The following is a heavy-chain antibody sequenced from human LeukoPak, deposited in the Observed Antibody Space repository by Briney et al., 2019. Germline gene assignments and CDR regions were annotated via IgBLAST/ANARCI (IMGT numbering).Heavy chain of an antibody. V-gene: IGHV3-21*01. CDR3: ARDNWSKYYFDY. D-gene: IGHD1/OR15-1a*01. Sequence: GGSLRLSCAASGFTFSSYSMNWVRQAPGKGLEWVSSISSSSSYIYYADSVKCRFTISRDNAKNSLYLQMNSLRAEDTAVYYCARDNWSKYYFDYWGQGTLVTVSS. CDR2: ISSSSSYI. J-gene: IGHJ4*02. CDR1: GFTFSSYS.